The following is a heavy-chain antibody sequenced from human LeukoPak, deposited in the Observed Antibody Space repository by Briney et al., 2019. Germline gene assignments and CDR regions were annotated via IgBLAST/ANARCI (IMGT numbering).Heavy chain of an antibody. V-gene: IGHV1-69*13. D-gene: IGHD3-3*01. Sequence: GASVKVSCKASGGTFSSYAISWVRQAPGQGLEWMGGIIPIFGTANYAQKFRGRVTITADESTSTAYMELSSLRSEDTAVYYCARGLQNPTIFGVVTEGWFDPWGQGTLVTVSS. CDR1: GGTFSSYA. CDR3: ARGLQNPTIFGVVTEGWFDP. CDR2: IIPIFGTA. J-gene: IGHJ5*02.